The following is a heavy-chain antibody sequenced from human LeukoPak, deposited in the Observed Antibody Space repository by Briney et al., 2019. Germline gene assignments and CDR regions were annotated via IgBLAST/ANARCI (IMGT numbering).Heavy chain of an antibody. V-gene: IGHV3-48*03. CDR1: GFTFSSYE. Sequence: QPGGSLRLSCAASGFTFSSYEMNWVRQAPGKGLEWVSYISSSGSTIYYADSVKGRFTISRDNAQNSLYLQMNSPRAEDTAVYYCARFASIDYFDYWGQGTLVTVSS. CDR3: ARFASIDYFDY. J-gene: IGHJ4*02. D-gene: IGHD5-12*01. CDR2: ISSSGSTI.